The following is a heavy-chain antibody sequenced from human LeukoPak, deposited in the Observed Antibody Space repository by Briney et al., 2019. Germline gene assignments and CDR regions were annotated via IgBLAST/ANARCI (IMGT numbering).Heavy chain of an antibody. CDR3: ARGGTLKYFKP. Sequence: GGSLRLSCAASGFTFSSYEMNWVRQAPGKGLEWVSYISSSGSTIYYADSVKGRFTISRDNAKNSLYLQMNSLRAEDTGVYYCARGGTLKYFKPWGQATLVTVSS. J-gene: IGHJ1*01. V-gene: IGHV3-48*03. CDR1: GFTFSSYE. CDR2: ISSSGSTI.